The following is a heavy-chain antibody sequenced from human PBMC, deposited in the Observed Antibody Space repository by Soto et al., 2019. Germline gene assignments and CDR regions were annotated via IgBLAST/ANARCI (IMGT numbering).Heavy chain of an antibody. Sequence: GASVKVSCKASGGTFSSYAISWVRQAPGQGLEWMGGIIPIFGTANYAQKFQGRVTITADESTSTAYMELSSLRSEDTAVYYCASTNLGYSSGWYSPLYYYYYGMDVWGQGTTVTVSS. CDR3: ASTNLGYSSGWYSPLYYYYYGMDV. CDR1: GGTFSSYA. J-gene: IGHJ6*02. V-gene: IGHV1-69*13. CDR2: IIPIFGTA. D-gene: IGHD6-19*01.